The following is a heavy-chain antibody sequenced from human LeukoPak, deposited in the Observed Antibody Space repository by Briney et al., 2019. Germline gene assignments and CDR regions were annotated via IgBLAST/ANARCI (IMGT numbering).Heavy chain of an antibody. Sequence: GASVKVSCKASGYTFTSYYMHWVRQAPGQGLEWMGIINPSGGSTSYAQKFQGRVTMTRDMSTSTVYMELSSLRSEDTAVYYCAREYSSGWYVGSFDYWGQGTLVTVSS. D-gene: IGHD6-19*01. CDR1: GYTFTSYY. CDR2: INPSGGST. V-gene: IGHV1-46*01. CDR3: AREYSSGWYVGSFDY. J-gene: IGHJ4*02.